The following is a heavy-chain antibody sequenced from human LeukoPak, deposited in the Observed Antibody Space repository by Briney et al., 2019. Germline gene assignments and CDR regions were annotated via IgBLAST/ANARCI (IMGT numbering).Heavy chain of an antibody. CDR2: ISYDGSNK. D-gene: IGHD3-10*01. CDR3: ARDKYVTMVRGYWVY. Sequence: GRSLRLSCAASGFTFSSYAMHWVRRAPGKGLEWVAVISYDGSNKYYADSVKGRFTISRDNSKNTLYLQMNSLRAEDTAVYYCARDKYVTMVRGYWVYWGQGTLVTVSS. CDR1: GFTFSSYA. V-gene: IGHV3-30*04. J-gene: IGHJ4*02.